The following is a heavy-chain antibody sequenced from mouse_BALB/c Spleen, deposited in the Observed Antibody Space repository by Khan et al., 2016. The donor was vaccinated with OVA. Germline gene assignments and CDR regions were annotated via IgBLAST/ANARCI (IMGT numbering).Heavy chain of an antibody. J-gene: IGHJ1*01. V-gene: IGHV9-3-1*01. CDR3: ARMKPYWYFEV. Sequence: QIQLVQSGPELKKPGETVKISCKASGYTFTNYGMNWVKQAPGKGLKWMGWINTYTGEPTYADDFKGRFAISLETSASTAYLQINNLKNEDTATYFCARMKPYWYFEVWGAGTTVTVSS. CDR2: INTYTGEP. CDR1: GYTFTNYG.